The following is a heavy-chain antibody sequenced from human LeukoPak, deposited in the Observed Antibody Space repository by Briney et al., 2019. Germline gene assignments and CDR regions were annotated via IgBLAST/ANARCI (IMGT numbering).Heavy chain of an antibody. CDR1: GFTFDDHG. CDR3: ARGDSSGWYFDY. V-gene: IGHV3-20*04. J-gene: IGHJ4*02. Sequence: GGSLRLSCAASGFTFDDHGMSRVRQAPGKGLEWVSGINWNGGSTGYADSVKGRFTISKDNAKNSLHLQMNSLRAEDTALYFCARGDSSGWYFDYWGQGTLVTVSS. D-gene: IGHD6-19*01. CDR2: INWNGGST.